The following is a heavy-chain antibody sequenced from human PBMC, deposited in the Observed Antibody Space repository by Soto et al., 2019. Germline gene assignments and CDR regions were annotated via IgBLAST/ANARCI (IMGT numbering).Heavy chain of an antibody. CDR2: INHSGST. J-gene: IGHJ5*02. Sequence: QVQLQQWGAGLLKPSETLSLTCAVYGGSFSGYYWSWIRQPPGKGLEWIGEINHSGSTNYNPSLKSRVTISVDTSKSQFSLKLSSVTAADTAVYYCARGPGTLNWFDPWGQGTLVTVSS. D-gene: IGHD1-26*01. CDR3: ARGPGTLNWFDP. CDR1: GGSFSGYY. V-gene: IGHV4-34*01.